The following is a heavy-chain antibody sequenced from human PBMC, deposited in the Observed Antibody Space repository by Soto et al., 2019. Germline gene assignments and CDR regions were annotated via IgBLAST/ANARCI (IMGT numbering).Heavy chain of an antibody. Sequence: QVHLQESGPGLVKPSGTLSLTCAVSGASVSSSHWWTWVRQPPGKGLEWIGEIYHVGFTSYTPSLKNRVSMSIDQARNQFSLKLSSVTAADTAVYYCARVRPPPSTRPAAGIYYFDYWGQGTLVTVSS. CDR1: GASVSSSHW. CDR2: IYHVGFT. V-gene: IGHV4-4*02. D-gene: IGHD2-2*01. CDR3: ARVRPPPSTRPAAGIYYFDY. J-gene: IGHJ4*02.